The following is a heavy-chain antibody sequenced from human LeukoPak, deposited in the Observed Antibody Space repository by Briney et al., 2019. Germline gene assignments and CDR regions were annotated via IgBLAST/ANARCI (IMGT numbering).Heavy chain of an antibody. CDR2: IYSGGST. Sequence: GGSLRLSCAASGFTVSSNYMSWVRQAPGKGLEWVSVIYSGGSTYYADSVKGRFTISRDNSKNTLYLQMNSLRAEDTAVYYCAKDVEMATMSLDAFDIWGQGTMVTVSS. V-gene: IGHV3-53*01. CDR1: GFTVSSNY. J-gene: IGHJ3*02. CDR3: AKDVEMATMSLDAFDI. D-gene: IGHD5-24*01.